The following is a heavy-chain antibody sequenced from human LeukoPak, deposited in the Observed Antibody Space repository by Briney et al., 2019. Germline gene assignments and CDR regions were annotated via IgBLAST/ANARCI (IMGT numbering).Heavy chain of an antibody. V-gene: IGHV4-39*01. D-gene: IGHD1-1*01. CDR3: AKHRVTTPRTDDAFDT. CDR1: GFSLSGTSFY. CDR2: MYYSGDT. J-gene: IGHJ3*02. Sequence: KTSETLSLTCTVSGFSLSGTSFYWVWIRHPPGKGLEWIGSMYYSGDTYYNPSLKSRGTISVDTSKKQIILKLNSVTAADTAVYYCAKHRVTTPRTDDAFDTWGQGTMVIVSS.